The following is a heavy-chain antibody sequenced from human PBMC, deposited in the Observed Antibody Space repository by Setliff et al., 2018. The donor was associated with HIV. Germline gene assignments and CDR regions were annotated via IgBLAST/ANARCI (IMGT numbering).Heavy chain of an antibody. Sequence: ASVKVSCKASGYTFTGYYMHWVRQAPGQGLEWMGCINLNTGNTNYAQKFQGRVIVTRDTSISTAYMELRSLRSDDTAVYYCASCMAGHYYYYMDVWGKGTTVTVSS. D-gene: IGHD6-19*01. CDR3: ASCMAGHYYYYMDV. V-gene: IGHV1-2*02. CDR1: GYTFTGYY. CDR2: INLNTGNT. J-gene: IGHJ6*03.